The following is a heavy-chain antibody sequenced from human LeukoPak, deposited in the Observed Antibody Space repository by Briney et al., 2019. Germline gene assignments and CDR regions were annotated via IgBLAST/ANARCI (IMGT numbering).Heavy chain of an antibody. CDR1: GGSMISYS. J-gene: IGHJ5*02. D-gene: IGHD2-15*01. CDR3: ARSNAATNDP. Sequence: SETLSLTCTVSGGSMISYSLTWIRQPPPRGLEWIGDISYRGSPNYNPSFKSRVTISVESSNNQFSLRLSSVTAADTAVYYCARSNAATNDPWGPGTLVTVSS. V-gene: IGHV4-59*01. CDR2: ISYRGSP.